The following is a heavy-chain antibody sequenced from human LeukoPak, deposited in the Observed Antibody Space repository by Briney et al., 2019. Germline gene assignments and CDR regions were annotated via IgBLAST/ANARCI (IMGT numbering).Heavy chain of an antibody. CDR3: ARDQRESSSWYVVMGY. CDR1: GFTFSSYG. Sequence: GGSLRLSCAASGFTFSSYGMHWVRQAPGKGLEWVAVIWYDGSNKYYADSVKGRFTISRDNSENTLYLQMNSLRAEDTAVYYCARDQRESSSWYVVMGYWGQGTLVTVSS. D-gene: IGHD6-13*01. CDR2: IWYDGSNK. J-gene: IGHJ4*02. V-gene: IGHV3-33*01.